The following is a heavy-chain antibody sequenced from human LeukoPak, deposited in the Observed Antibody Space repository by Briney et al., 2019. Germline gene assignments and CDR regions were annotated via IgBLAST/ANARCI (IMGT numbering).Heavy chain of an antibody. CDR1: GFTFATYV. J-gene: IGHJ4*02. Sequence: GGSLRVSCAASGFTFATYVMTWVRQAPGNGLEWVSSVGGDGRVTYYADSVKGRFTISRDNSKNTIFLQMNSLRVVDTAVYYCAKGISADGYNFERGADYWGQGAQVIVSS. V-gene: IGHV3-23*01. CDR3: AKGISADGYNFERGADY. D-gene: IGHD5-24*01. CDR2: VGGDGRVT.